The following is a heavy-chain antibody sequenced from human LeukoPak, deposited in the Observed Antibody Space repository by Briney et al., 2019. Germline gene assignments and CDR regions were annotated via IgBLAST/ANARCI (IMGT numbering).Heavy chain of an antibody. Sequence: PSETLSLTCAVYGGSFSGYYWSWIRQPPGKGLEWIGEINHSGSTNYNPSLKSRVTISVDTSKNQFSLKLSSVTAADTAVYYCARRPLGYCSSTSSAGRYWFDPWGQGTLVTVSS. J-gene: IGHJ5*02. D-gene: IGHD2-2*01. CDR2: INHSGST. V-gene: IGHV4-34*01. CDR1: GGSFSGYY. CDR3: ARRPLGYCSSTSSAGRYWFDP.